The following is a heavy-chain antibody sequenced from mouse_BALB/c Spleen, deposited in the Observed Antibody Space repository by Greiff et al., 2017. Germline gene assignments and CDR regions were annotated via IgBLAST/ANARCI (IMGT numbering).Heavy chain of an antibody. CDR2: ISTYYGDA. CDR3: ARDGNYVFDY. Sequence: QVQLKESGAELVRPGVSVKISCKGSGYTFTDYAMHWVKQSNAKSLEWIGVISTYYGDASYNQKFKGKATMTVDKSSSTAYMELARLTSEDSAIYYCARDGNYVFDYWGQGTTLTVSS. V-gene: IGHV1S137*01. CDR1: GYTFTDYA. J-gene: IGHJ2*01. D-gene: IGHD2-1*01.